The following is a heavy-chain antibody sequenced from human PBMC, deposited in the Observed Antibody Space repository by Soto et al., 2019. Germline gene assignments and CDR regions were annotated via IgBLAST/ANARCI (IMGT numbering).Heavy chain of an antibody. V-gene: IGHV4-59*01. CDR2: IYYSGST. J-gene: IGHJ4*02. D-gene: IGHD3-16*01. CDR3: VRDGGQAARNV. CDR1: GDSISSFY. Sequence: QVQLQESGPGLVKPSETLSLTCIVSGDSISSFYWSWIRQPPGKGLEWIGHIYYSGSTNYNPSLKSRVTISVDTSKNQFSLKLTSVTAADTAGYYCVRDGGQAARNVWGQGTLVTVSS.